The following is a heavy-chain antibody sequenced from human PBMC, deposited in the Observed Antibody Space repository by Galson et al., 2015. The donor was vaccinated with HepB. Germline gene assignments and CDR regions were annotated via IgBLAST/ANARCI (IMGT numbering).Heavy chain of an antibody. CDR3: ARDRLAARPGWFDP. CDR2: ISAYNGDT. CDR1: GYTFYTYG. D-gene: IGHD6-6*01. V-gene: IGHV1-18*01. Sequence: SVKVSCKASGYTFYTYGLSWVRQAPGQRLEWMGWISAYNGDTIYAQKFQGRVTMTTDTTTSTAYMEVWSLRSDDTAVYYCARDRLAARPGWFDPWGQGTLVTVSS. J-gene: IGHJ5*02.